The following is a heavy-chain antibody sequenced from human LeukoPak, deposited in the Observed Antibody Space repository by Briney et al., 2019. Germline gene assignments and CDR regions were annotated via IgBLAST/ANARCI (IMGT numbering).Heavy chain of an antibody. CDR2: TNQDGSKN. D-gene: IGHD6-19*01. CDR3: ATTVAGYPDDYFDY. V-gene: IGHV3-7*01. J-gene: IGHJ4*02. CDR1: EFTFSNYW. Sequence: GGSLRLSCAASEFTFSNYWMSWVRRAPGRGLERVAHTNQDGSKNYYVDSVRGRFTISRDNAKNSLYLQMNSLRAEDTPVYYCATTVAGYPDDYFDYWGQGTLVTVSS.